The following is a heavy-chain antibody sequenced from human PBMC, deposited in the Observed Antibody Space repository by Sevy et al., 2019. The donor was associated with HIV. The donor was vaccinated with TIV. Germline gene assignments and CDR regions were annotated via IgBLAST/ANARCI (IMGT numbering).Heavy chain of an antibody. Sequence: GGSLRLSCAASGFTFSDYYMSWIRQAPGKGLEWVSYISSSGSTIYYADSVKGRFTISRDNAKNSLYLQMNSLRAEDTAMYYCARSADDYGDYVDYWGQGTLVTVSS. CDR2: ISSSGSTI. CDR3: ARSADDYGDYVDY. J-gene: IGHJ4*02. D-gene: IGHD4-17*01. CDR1: GFTFSDYY. V-gene: IGHV3-11*01.